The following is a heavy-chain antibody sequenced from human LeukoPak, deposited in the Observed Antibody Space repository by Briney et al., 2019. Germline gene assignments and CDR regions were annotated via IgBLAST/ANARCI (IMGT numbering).Heavy chain of an antibody. V-gene: IGHV4-39*07. J-gene: IGHJ4*02. Sequence: SETLSLTCTVSGGSISSSSYYWGWIRQPPGKGLEWIGSIYYSGSTYYNPSLKSRVTISVDTSKNQFSLKLSSVTAADTAVYYCARGVYYGGVWSGAYYFDYWGQGTLVTVSS. CDR3: ARGVYYGGVWSGAYYFDY. D-gene: IGHD2-8*02. CDR1: GGSISSSSYY. CDR2: IYYSGST.